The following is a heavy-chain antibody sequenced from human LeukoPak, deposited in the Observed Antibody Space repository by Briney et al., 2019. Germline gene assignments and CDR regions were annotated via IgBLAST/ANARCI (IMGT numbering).Heavy chain of an antibody. J-gene: IGHJ4*02. D-gene: IGHD3-10*01. CDR2: INNDVSST. Sequence: GGSLRLSCAASGFTFSSYWMHWVRQAPGKGLVWVSRINNDVSSTSYADSVKGRFTISRDNAKNTVYLQMNSLRAEDTAVYYCGREAYDSGNYYTDYWGQGTLVTASS. V-gene: IGHV3-74*01. CDR3: GREAYDSGNYYTDY. CDR1: GFTFSSYW.